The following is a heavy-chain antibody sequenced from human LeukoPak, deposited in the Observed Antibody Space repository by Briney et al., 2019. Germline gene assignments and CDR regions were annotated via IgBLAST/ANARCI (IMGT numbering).Heavy chain of an antibody. CDR1: GGSISSGGYS. V-gene: IGHV4-30-2*01. CDR2: IYHSGST. J-gene: IGHJ4*02. D-gene: IGHD2-15*01. CDR3: ARAKDGPYYFDY. Sequence: SETLSLTCAVSGGSISSGGYSWRWIRQPPGKGLEWIGYIYHSGSTYYNPSLKSRVTISVDRSKNQFSLKLSSVTAADTAVYYCARAKDGPYYFDYWGQGTLVTVSS.